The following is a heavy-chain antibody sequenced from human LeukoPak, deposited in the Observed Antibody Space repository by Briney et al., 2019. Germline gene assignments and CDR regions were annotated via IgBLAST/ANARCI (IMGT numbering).Heavy chain of an antibody. J-gene: IGHJ4*02. CDR3: ARDKLTMIVVAHFDY. V-gene: IGHV1-69*04. CDR2: IIPILGIA. CDR1: GGTFSSYA. Sequence: SVKVSCKASGGTFSSYAISWVRQAPGQGLEWMGRIIPILGIANYAQKFQGRVTITADKSTSTAYMELSSLRSEDTAVYYCARDKLTMIVVAHFDYWGQGTLVTVSS. D-gene: IGHD3-22*01.